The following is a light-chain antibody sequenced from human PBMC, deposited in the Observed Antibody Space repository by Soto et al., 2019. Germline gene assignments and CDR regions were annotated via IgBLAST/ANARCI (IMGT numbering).Light chain of an antibody. CDR1: QSVRSN. Sequence: RVMTQSPATLSLPPGERATLSCRASQSVRSNVAWYQQKPGQAPTLLIYGASTRATDIPARFSGSGSGTDFTLTISSLQSEDFAVYYCKQYNNWPPWTFGQGNKVEVK. CDR3: KQYNNWPPWT. CDR2: GAS. J-gene: IGKJ1*01. V-gene: IGKV3-15*01.